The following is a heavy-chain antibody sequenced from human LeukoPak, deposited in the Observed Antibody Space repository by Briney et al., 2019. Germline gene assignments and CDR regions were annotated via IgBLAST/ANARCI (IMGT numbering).Heavy chain of an antibody. D-gene: IGHD3-9*01. J-gene: IGHJ4*02. Sequence: SETLSLTCTVSGGSISSSIYYWGWIRQSPGKGLEWIGSIYYSGSTYYNPSLKSRVTISVDTSKNQFSLKLSSVTAADTAVYYCARQRIRYFDWLLTDFDYWGQGTLVTVSS. CDR2: IYYSGST. V-gene: IGHV4-39*01. CDR3: ARQRIRYFDWLLTDFDY. CDR1: GGSISSSIYY.